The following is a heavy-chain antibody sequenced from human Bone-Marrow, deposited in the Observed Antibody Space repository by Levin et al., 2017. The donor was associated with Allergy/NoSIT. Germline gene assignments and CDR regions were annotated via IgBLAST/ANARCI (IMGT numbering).Heavy chain of an antibody. D-gene: IGHD3-22*01. V-gene: IGHV1-2*02. CDR3: SRRPHYYDSSEYYGSHAFDI. J-gene: IGHJ3*02. CDR1: GYSFTGFY. Sequence: VASVKVSCKASGYSFTGFYLHWIRQAPRQGLERMGWISPNSGGTNYAQKFQGRVTMSRDTSISTAYMELSRLRSDDTAVYYCSRRPHYYDSSEYYGSHAFDIWGQGTMVTVSS. CDR2: ISPNSGGT.